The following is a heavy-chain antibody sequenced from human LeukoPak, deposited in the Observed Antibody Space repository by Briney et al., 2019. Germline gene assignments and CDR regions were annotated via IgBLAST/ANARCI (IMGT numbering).Heavy chain of an antibody. CDR3: ARHGCSSNICHFDY. J-gene: IGHJ4*02. CDR1: VGFISSCSYY. D-gene: IGHD4-11*01. Sequence: SETLSLTCTVSVGFISSCSYYWGWIRQPPGKGLEWIGRIFYSGSMSSNPSLKGRVTVSLDTSQNHFSLKLSSVTAADTAVYYCARHGCSSNICHFDYWGLGTLVTVSS. CDR2: IFYSGSM. V-gene: IGHV4-39*01.